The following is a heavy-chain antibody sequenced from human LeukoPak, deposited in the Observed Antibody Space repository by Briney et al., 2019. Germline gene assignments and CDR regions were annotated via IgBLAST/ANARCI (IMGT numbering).Heavy chain of an antibody. J-gene: IGHJ4*02. Sequence: PGGSLRLSCAASGFTVSSNYMSWVRQAPGKGLEWVSTIYSGGSTYYADSVKGRFTISGDISKNTLYLQMNSLRGEDTAVYYCARNGYTSGWYRNWGQGTLVTVSS. D-gene: IGHD6-19*01. CDR1: GFTVSSNY. CDR2: IYSGGST. CDR3: ARNGYTSGWYRN. V-gene: IGHV3-53*01.